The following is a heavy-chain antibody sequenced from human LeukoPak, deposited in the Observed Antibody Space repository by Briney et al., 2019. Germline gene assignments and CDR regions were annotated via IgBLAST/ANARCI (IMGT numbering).Heavy chain of an antibody. CDR3: AKQSAGSAAWYSLHYDF. V-gene: IGHV3-23*01. D-gene: IGHD6-13*01. Sequence: GGSLRLSCAASGFTLSSYAMTWVRQAPGRGLEWVLSVDGGGGGTYYADSVKGRFTISRDNSKDTLYLQMNGLRAEDTAVYFCAKQSAGSAAWYSLHYDFWGQGTLVTVSS. CDR1: GFTLSSYA. J-gene: IGHJ4*02. CDR2: VDGGGGGT.